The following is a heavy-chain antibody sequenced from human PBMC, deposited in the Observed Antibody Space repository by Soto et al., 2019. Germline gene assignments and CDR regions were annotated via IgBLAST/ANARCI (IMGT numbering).Heavy chain of an antibody. V-gene: IGHV3-48*01. CDR3: ARGHSIDY. CDR1: GFIFSSYS. D-gene: IGHD5-18*01. J-gene: IGHJ4*02. CDR2: LSGSTDNI. Sequence: EVQLVESGGGLVQPGGSLRLSCAASGFIFSSYSMNWVRQAPGKGLEWLSYLSGSTDNIYYADSVRGRFTISRDNARNSLYLQMNSLRAEDRAVYYCARGHSIDYWGQGTLVTVSS.